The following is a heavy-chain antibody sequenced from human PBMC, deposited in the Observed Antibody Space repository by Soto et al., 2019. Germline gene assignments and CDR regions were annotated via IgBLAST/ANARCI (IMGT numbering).Heavy chain of an antibody. CDR2: IYSGGST. Sequence: GGWFSVSYPPSDLTVHRDLMCGLPQAPGKGLEWVSVIYSGGSTYYADSVKGRFTISRDNSKNTLYLQMNSLRAEDTAVYYCASGTIFGGKIDYWGQGTLVTVSS. J-gene: IGHJ4*02. V-gene: IGHV3-66*01. CDR1: DLTVHRDL. D-gene: IGHD3-3*01. CDR3: ASGTIFGGKIDY.